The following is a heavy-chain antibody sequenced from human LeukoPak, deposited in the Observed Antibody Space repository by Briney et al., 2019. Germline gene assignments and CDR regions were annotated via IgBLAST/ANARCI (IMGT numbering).Heavy chain of an antibody. CDR3: ARGRTAAAGSIFDY. J-gene: IGHJ4*02. V-gene: IGHV4-34*01. Sequence: PSETLSLTCAVYGGSFSGYYWSWIRQPPGKGLEGIGEIHDSGDTNYNPSLKSRVTISVDTSKNQFSLKLSSVTAADTAVYYCARGRTAAAGSIFDYWGQGTLVTVSS. CDR1: GGSFSGYY. D-gene: IGHD6-13*01. CDR2: IHDSGDT.